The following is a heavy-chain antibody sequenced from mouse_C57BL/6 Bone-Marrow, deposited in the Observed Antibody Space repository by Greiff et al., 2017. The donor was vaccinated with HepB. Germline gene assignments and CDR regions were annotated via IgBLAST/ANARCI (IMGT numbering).Heavy chain of an antibody. CDR1: GFTFSSYA. V-gene: IGHV5-9-1*02. Sequence: EVKLMESGEGLVKPGGSLKLSCAASGFTFSSYAMSWVRQTPEKRLEWVAYISSGGDYIYYADTVKGRFTISRDNARNTLYLQMSSLKSEDTAMYYCTRGGYYDYDGYAMDYWGQGTSVTVSS. CDR3: TRGGYYDYDGYAMDY. J-gene: IGHJ4*01. CDR2: ISSGGDYI. D-gene: IGHD2-4*01.